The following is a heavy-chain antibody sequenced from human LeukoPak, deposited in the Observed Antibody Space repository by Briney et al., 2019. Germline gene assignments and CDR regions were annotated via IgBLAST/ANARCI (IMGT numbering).Heavy chain of an antibody. J-gene: IGHJ4*02. Sequence: SSETLSLTCTVSGGSISSSSYYWGWIRQPPGKGLEWIGSIYYSGSTYYNPSLKSRVTISVDTSKNQFSLKLSSVTAADTAVYYCARLREVCDWGQGTLVTVSS. D-gene: IGHD2-21*01. CDR3: ARLREVCD. V-gene: IGHV4-39*01. CDR1: GGSISSSSYY. CDR2: IYYSGST.